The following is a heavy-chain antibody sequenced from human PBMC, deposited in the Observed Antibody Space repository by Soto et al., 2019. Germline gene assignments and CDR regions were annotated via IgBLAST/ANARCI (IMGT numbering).Heavy chain of an antibody. V-gene: IGHV5-51*01. CDR2: IFPGDSDT. CDR1: SFTNYW. CDR3: ARRGGYCSNGVCYINYYYGMDV. J-gene: IGHJ6*02. D-gene: IGHD2-8*01. Sequence: SFTNYWIGWVRQMPGKGLEWMGIIFPGDSDTRYSPSFQGQVTISADRSSSTAYLQWSSLKASDTAMYYCARRGGYCSNGVCYINYYYGMDVWGQGTTVTVSS.